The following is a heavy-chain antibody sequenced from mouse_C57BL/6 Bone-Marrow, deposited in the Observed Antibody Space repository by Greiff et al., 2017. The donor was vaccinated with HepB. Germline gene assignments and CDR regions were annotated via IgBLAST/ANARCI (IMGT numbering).Heavy chain of an antibody. V-gene: IGHV5-4*01. CDR3: ARELTGRRGLDY. J-gene: IGHJ2*01. CDR1: GFTFSSYA. Sequence: EVQLQQSGGGLVKPGGSLKLSCAASGFTFSSYAMSWVRQTPEKRLEWVATISDGGSYTYYPDNVKGRFTISRDNAKNNLYLQMSHLKSEDTAMYYCARELTGRRGLDYWGQGTTLTVSS. CDR2: ISDGGSYT. D-gene: IGHD4-1*01.